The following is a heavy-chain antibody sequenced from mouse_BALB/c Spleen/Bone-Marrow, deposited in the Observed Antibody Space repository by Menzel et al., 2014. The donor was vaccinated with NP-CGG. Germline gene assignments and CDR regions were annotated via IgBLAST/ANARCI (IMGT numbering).Heavy chain of an antibody. CDR3: ARRAARATGFAY. CDR1: GFNIKDTY. V-gene: IGHV14-3*02. CDR2: IDPANGNT. D-gene: IGHD3-1*01. Sequence: VQLKESGAELVKPGASVKLSCTASGFNIKDTYMHWVKQRPEQGLEWIGRIDPANGNTKYDPKFQGKATITADTSSNTAYLQLCSLTSEDTAVYYCARRAARATGFAYWGQGTLVTVSA. J-gene: IGHJ3*01.